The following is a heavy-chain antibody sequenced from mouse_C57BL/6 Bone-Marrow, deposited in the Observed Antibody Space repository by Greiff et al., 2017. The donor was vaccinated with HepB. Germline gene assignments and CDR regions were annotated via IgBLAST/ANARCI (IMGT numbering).Heavy chain of an antibody. J-gene: IGHJ4*01. V-gene: IGHV7-1*01. CDR2: SRNKANDYTT. CDR3: ARDAATDYAMDY. CDR1: GFTFSDFY. D-gene: IGHD1-1*01. Sequence: EVQRVESGGGLVQSGRSLRLSCATSGFTFSDFYMEWVRQAPGKGLEWIAASRNKANDYTTEYSASVKGRFIVSRDTSQSILYLQMNALRAEDTAIYYCARDAATDYAMDYWGQGTSVTVSS.